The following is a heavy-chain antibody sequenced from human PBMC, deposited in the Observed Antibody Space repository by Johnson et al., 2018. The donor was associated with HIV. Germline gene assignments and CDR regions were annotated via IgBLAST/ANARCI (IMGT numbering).Heavy chain of an antibody. J-gene: IGHJ3*02. CDR3: AREPPVEMATHDAFDI. D-gene: IGHD5-24*01. Sequence: QVQLVESGGGVVQPGRSLRLSCAASGFTFSSYAMHWVRQAPGKGLEWVAVISYDGSNKYYADSVKGRFTIFRDNSKNTLYLQMKSLRAEDTAVYYCAREPPVEMATHDAFDIWGQGTMVTVSS. CDR1: GFTFSSYA. V-gene: IGHV3-30-3*01. CDR2: ISYDGSNK.